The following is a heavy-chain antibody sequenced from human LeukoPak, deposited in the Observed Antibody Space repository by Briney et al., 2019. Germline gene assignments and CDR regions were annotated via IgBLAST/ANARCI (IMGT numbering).Heavy chain of an antibody. CDR3: ARGRVVVAATPDDY. D-gene: IGHD2-15*01. Sequence: ASVKVSCKASGYTFTGYYMHWVRQAPGQGLEWMGWINPNSGGTNYAQKFQGGVTMTRDTSISTAYMELSRLRSDDTAVYYCARGRVVVAATPDDYWGQGTLVTVSS. CDR1: GYTFTGYY. V-gene: IGHV1-2*02. CDR2: INPNSGGT. J-gene: IGHJ4*02.